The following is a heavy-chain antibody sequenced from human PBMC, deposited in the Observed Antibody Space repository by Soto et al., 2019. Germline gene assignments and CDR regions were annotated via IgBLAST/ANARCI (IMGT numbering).Heavy chain of an antibody. CDR1: GYTFTSYG. Sequence: QVQLVQSGAEVKKPGASVKVSCKASGYTFTSYGLSWVRQAPGQGLEWMGRISAYNYNTNYAQKIQGRVTMTTDTSPSTAYRELRSLRSADTAVYYCASVVGALGHWFDPWGQGTLVTVSS. V-gene: IGHV1-18*01. J-gene: IGHJ5*02. CDR2: ISAYNYNT. CDR3: ASVVGALGHWFDP. D-gene: IGHD2-15*01.